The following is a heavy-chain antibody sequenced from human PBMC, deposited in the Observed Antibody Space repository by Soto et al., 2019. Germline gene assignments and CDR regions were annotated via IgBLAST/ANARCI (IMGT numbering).Heavy chain of an antibody. V-gene: IGHV4-59*01. Sequence: PSETLSLTCTVSGGSISSYYWSWIRQPPGKGLEWIGYIYYSGSTNYNPSLKSRVTISVDTSKNQFSLKLSSVTAADTAVYYCARVMVYARVSWFDPWGQGTLVTVSS. CDR2: IYYSGST. J-gene: IGHJ5*02. CDR3: ARVMVYARVSWFDP. D-gene: IGHD2-8*01. CDR1: GGSISSYY.